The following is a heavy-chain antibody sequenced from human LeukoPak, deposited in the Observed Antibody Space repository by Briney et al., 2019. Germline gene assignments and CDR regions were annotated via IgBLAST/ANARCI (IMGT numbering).Heavy chain of an antibody. Sequence: SETLSLTCTVSGGSISSYYWSWIRQPPGKGLEWIGYIYYSGSTSYNPSLKSRVTISVDTSKNQFSLKLSSVTAADTAVYYCARQSGSYGPDFDYWGQGTLVTVSS. D-gene: IGHD1-26*01. V-gene: IGHV4-59*08. CDR3: ARQSGSYGPDFDY. CDR2: IYYSGST. J-gene: IGHJ4*02. CDR1: GGSISSYY.